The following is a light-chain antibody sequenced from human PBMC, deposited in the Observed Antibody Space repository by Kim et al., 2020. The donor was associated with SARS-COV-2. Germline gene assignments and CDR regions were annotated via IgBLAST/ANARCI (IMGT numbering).Light chain of an antibody. Sequence: SPGERATLPCRASQTCTSKYLAWYRQKPGQAPRLLVYGVSARATGIPDRFSVSGSETDFALTISRLEPEDSAVYYCQHDGGSWPFGQGTKVDIK. CDR1: QTCTSKY. CDR2: GVS. J-gene: IGKJ1*01. V-gene: IGKV3-20*01. CDR3: QHDGGSWP.